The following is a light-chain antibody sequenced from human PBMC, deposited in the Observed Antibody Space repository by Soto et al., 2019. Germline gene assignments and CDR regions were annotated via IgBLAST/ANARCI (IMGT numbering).Light chain of an antibody. CDR2: GAS. J-gene: IGKJ1*01. CDR3: QQYGSSSWT. CDR1: QGMSSAY. Sequence: EIVLTQSPDILSLSPGERATLSCRTSQGMSSAYLAWFQQKPGQAPTLLIYGASTRATGIPDRFSGSGSGTDFTLTISRLEPEDFAVYYCQQYGSSSWTFGQGTRWIS. V-gene: IGKV3-20*01.